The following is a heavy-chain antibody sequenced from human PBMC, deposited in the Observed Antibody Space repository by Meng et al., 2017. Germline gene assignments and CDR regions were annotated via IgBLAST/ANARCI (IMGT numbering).Heavy chain of an antibody. CDR3: ARVRGSGSLGIFDY. CDR1: GYPFTSYD. Sequence: GRAGQWWARVEKRGASVKVSCKASGYPFTSYDINWVRQATGQGLEWMGWMNPNSGNTGYAQKFQGRVTMTRNTSISTAYMELSSLRSEDTAVYYCARVRGSGSLGIFDYWGQGTLVTVSS. J-gene: IGHJ4*02. CDR2: MNPNSGNT. D-gene: IGHD3-10*01. V-gene: IGHV1-8*01.